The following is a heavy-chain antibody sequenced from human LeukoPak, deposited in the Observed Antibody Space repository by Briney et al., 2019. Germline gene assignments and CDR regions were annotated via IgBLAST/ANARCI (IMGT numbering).Heavy chain of an antibody. J-gene: IGHJ6*03. Sequence: GGSLRLSCAASGFTFRTYSMNWVRQAPGKGLEWVSSISSTSTYIYYADSMKGRFIISRDNARNSLYLEMNSLRAEDTAVYYCARSGEYYYYYMDVWGKGTTVTISS. CDR3: ARSGEYYYYYMDV. CDR2: ISSTSTYI. D-gene: IGHD3-10*01. V-gene: IGHV3-21*06. CDR1: GFTFRTYS.